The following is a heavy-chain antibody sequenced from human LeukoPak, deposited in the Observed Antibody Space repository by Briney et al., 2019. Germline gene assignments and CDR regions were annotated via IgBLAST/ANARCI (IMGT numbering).Heavy chain of an antibody. J-gene: IGHJ4*02. D-gene: IGHD6-19*01. CDR1: GGSISSYY. CDR3: ARDQYSSGWYEVTDY. Sequence: PSETLSLSCTVSGGSISSYYWRWIRQPAGKGLEWIGRIYTSGSTNYNPSLKSRVTMSVDTSKNQFSLKLSSVTAADTAVYYCARDQYSSGWYEVTDYWGQGTLVTVSS. CDR2: IYTSGST. V-gene: IGHV4-4*07.